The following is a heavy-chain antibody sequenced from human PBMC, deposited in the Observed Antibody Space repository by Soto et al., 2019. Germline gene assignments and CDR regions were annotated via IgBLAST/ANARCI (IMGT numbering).Heavy chain of an antibody. CDR1: GFTFSNAW. Sequence: EVQLVESGGGLVKPGGSLRLSCAASGFTFSNAWMNWVRQAPGKGLEWVGGIKSKTDGGTTDYAAPVKGRFTISRDDSKNTLYLQMNSLKTEDTAVYYCTTELELDRDDYWGQGTLVTVSS. J-gene: IGHJ4*02. D-gene: IGHD1-1*01. CDR3: TTELELDRDDY. CDR2: IKSKTDGGTT. V-gene: IGHV3-15*07.